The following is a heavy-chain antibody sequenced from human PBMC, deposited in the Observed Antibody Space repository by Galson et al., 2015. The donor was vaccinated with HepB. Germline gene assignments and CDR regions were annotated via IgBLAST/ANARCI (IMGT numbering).Heavy chain of an antibody. V-gene: IGHV3-30*18. J-gene: IGHJ6*02. D-gene: IGHD3-22*01. CDR3: AKVCYDSSGFCYGMDV. CDR2: ISYDGSNK. CDR1: GFTFSSYG. Sequence: SLRLSCAASGFTFSSYGMHWVRQAPGKGLEWVAVISYDGSNKYYADSVKGRFTISRDNSKNTLYLQMNSLRAEDTAVYYCAKVCYDSSGFCYGMDVWGQGTTVTVSS.